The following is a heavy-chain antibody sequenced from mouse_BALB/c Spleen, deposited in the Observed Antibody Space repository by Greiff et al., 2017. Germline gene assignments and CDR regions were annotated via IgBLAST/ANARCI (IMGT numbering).Heavy chain of an antibody. CDR2: ISSGSSTI. V-gene: IGHV5-17*02. CDR3: ARLTWAMDY. Sequence: EVQRVESGGGLVQPGGSRKLSCAASGFTFSSFGMHWVRQAPEKGLEWVAYISSGSSTIYYADTVKGRFTISRDNPKNTLFLQMTSLRSEDTAMYYCARLTWAMDYWGQGTSVTVSS. D-gene: IGHD4-1*01. CDR1: GFTFSSFG. J-gene: IGHJ4*01.